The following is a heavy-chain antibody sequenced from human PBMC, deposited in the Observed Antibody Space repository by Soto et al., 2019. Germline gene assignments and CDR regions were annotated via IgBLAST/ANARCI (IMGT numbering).Heavy chain of an antibody. J-gene: IGHJ6*01. CDR3: AIDFMITFGGVIPLRSEGMDV. CDR1: VDSFSSNSAA. CDR2: TSYRSKRHN. Sequence: PAQTLSLSCVISVDSFSSNSAAWNWIRQSPSRGLEWLGRTSYRSKRHNDYAVSVKSRITINPDTSKNQFYLQLNSVTPEDTAVYYCAIDFMITFGGVIPLRSEGMDV. V-gene: IGHV6-1*01. D-gene: IGHD3-16*02.